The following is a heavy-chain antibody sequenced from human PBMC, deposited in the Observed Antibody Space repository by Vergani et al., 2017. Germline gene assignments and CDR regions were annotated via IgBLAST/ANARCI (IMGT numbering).Heavy chain of an antibody. CDR3: ARGDYGILTGYRY. CDR1: AYTFSNYY. Sequence: QVQVVQSGAEVKKSGASVKVSCKTSAYTFSNYYMHWVRQAPGQGLEWMGIINPSGGHTNYAQKFQGRVTMTRDTSTSTVYMELSSLRSEDTAIYYCARGDYGILTGYRYRGQGTLVTVSA. CDR2: INPSGGHT. J-gene: IGHJ4*02. D-gene: IGHD3-9*01. V-gene: IGHV1-46*03.